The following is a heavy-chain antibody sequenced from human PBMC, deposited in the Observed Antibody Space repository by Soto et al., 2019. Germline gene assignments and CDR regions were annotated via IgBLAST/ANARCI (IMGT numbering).Heavy chain of an antibody. CDR2: ISGSGGST. CDR1: GFTFSSYA. D-gene: IGHD3-3*01. Sequence: GGSLRLSCAASGFTFSSYAMGWVRQSPGKGLEWVSAISGSGGSTYYADSVKGRFTISRDNSKDTLYLQMNSLRAEDTAVYYCAKEFTDYDFWSGYYTGLFVDYWGQGTLVTVSS. J-gene: IGHJ4*02. V-gene: IGHV3-23*01. CDR3: AKEFTDYDFWSGYYTGLFVDY.